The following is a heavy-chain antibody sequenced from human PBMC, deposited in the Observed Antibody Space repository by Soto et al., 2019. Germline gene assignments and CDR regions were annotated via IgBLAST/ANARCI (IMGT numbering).Heavy chain of an antibody. CDR3: ARDLVDTAVVTRYFDY. D-gene: IGHD5-18*01. J-gene: IGHJ4*02. V-gene: IGHV4-30-4*01. CDR1: GDSIRSGNHY. Sequence: TLSLTCTVSGDSIRSGNHYWSWIRQPPGKGLEWIGYIYYSGSTYYNPSLKSRVTISVDTSKNQFSLKLSSVTAADTAVYYCARDLVDTAVVTRYFDYWGQGTLVTVSS. CDR2: IYYSGST.